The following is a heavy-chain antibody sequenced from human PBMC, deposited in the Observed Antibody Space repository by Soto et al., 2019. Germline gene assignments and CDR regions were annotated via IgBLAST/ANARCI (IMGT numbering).Heavy chain of an antibody. Sequence: QVQLVQSGAEVKKPGYSVKVSCKASGGTFSSYAISWVRQAPGQGLEWMGGIIAILGKANYAEKFQGRVTMTADESTSTAYMELSSLRSEDTAVYYCARERGGAIIVGVTGTFDVWGQGTLVTVSS. CDR2: IIAILGKA. D-gene: IGHD3-22*01. CDR3: ARERGGAIIVGVTGTFDV. V-gene: IGHV1-69*01. CDR1: GGTFSSYA. J-gene: IGHJ3*01.